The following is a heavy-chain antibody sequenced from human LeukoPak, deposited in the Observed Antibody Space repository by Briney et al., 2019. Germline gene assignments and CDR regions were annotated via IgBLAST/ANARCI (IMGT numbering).Heavy chain of an antibody. CDR2: FIPIFGTA. Sequence: SVKVSCKASGGTFNSYAISWVRQAPGQGFEWMGGFIPIFGTANYAQKFQGRVMITADESTSTAYMDLNSLRSEDTGVYYCARSPPGLIYMDVWGKGTTVSVSS. V-gene: IGHV1-69*13. D-gene: IGHD2-8*01. CDR3: ARSPPGLIYMDV. CDR1: GGTFNSYA. J-gene: IGHJ6*03.